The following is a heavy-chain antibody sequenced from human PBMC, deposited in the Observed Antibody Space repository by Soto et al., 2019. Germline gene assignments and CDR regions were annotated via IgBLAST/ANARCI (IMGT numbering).Heavy chain of an antibody. D-gene: IGHD3-10*01. V-gene: IGHV3-30*18. CDR1: GFTFNNYG. CDR3: AKEGIELWSAFDY. Sequence: QVQLVESGGGVAQPGRSLRLSCAASGFTFNNYGIHWVRQAPGKGLEWVAVISNDGDDEYYADSVKGRFTISRDNSRNTLYLQMNSLRPEDTAIYYCAKEGIELWSAFDYWGQGTLVTVSS. J-gene: IGHJ4*02. CDR2: ISNDGDDE.